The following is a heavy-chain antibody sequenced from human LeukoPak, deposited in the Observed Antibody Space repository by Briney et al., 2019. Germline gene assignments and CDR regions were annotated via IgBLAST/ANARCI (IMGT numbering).Heavy chain of an antibody. V-gene: IGHV4-59*01. J-gene: IGHJ4*02. CDR3: ARVTGYRIEDYFDY. Sequence: SETLSLTCTVSGGSISSYYWSWTRQPPGKGLEWIGYIYYSGSTNYNPSLKSRVTISVETSKNEFSLKLRSVTAADTAVYYCARVTGYRIEDYFDYWGQGTLVTVSS. CDR2: IYYSGST. D-gene: IGHD6-13*01. CDR1: GGSISSYY.